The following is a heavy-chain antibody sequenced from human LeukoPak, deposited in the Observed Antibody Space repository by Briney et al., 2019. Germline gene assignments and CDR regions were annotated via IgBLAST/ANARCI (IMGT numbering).Heavy chain of an antibody. J-gene: IGHJ4*02. CDR3: ARGDSSGSFDY. CDR2: INHSGST. CDR1: GGSFSGYY. V-gene: IGHV4-34*01. D-gene: IGHD3-22*01. Sequence: SETLSLTCAVYGGSFSGYYWSWIRQPPRKGLEWIGEINHSGSTNYNPSLKSRVTISVDTSKNQFSLKLSSVTAADTAVYYCARGDSSGSFDYWGQGTLVTVSS.